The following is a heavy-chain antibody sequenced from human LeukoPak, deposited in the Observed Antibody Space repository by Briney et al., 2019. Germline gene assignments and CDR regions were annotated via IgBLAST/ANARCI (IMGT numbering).Heavy chain of an antibody. D-gene: IGHD3-22*01. Sequence: ASVKVSCKTSGHILTRSDINWVRQASGQGPEWMRWINPNSGHTDCAQKFRGRVTMTRNASINTVYMELSSLTFEDTAIYFCAVGDVFASNGYYYVWFDPWGQGTLVTVSS. CDR1: GHILTRSD. J-gene: IGHJ5*02. CDR2: INPNSGHT. V-gene: IGHV1-8*01. CDR3: AVGDVFASNGYYYVWFDP.